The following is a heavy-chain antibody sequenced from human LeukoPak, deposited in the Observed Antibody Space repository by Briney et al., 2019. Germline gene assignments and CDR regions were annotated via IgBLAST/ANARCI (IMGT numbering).Heavy chain of an antibody. V-gene: IGHV3-23*01. CDR2: ISGNGGST. CDR3: AKDLRVIVVTYYMDV. CDR1: GFTFTSYD. J-gene: IGHJ6*03. Sequence: PGGSLRLSCVASGFTFTSYDMSWVRQAPGKGLEWVSSISGNGGSTYYTDSVKGRFTISRDNSKNTLYLQMNSLRAEDTAAYYCAKDLRVIVVTYYMDVWGKGTTVTVSS. D-gene: IGHD2-2*01.